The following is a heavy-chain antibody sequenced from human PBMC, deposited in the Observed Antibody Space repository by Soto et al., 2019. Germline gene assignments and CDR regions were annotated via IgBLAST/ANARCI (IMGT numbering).Heavy chain of an antibody. Sequence: SETLSLTCTVSGCSISSYYWSWIRQPPGKGLEWIGYIYYSGSTNYNPSLKSRVTISVDTSKNQFSLKLSSVTAADTAVYYCARCEYKLLGSSFAHYYYMDVWGKGTTVTVSS. CDR1: GCSISSYY. CDR2: IYYSGST. CDR3: ARCEYKLLGSSFAHYYYMDV. V-gene: IGHV4-59*01. J-gene: IGHJ6*03. D-gene: IGHD2-2*01.